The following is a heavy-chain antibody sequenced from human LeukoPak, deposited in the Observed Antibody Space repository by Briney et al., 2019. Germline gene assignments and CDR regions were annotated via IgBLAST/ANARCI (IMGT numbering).Heavy chain of an antibody. J-gene: IGHJ5*02. CDR1: GFTFTSYS. CDR3: AREIQLWRRNKNWFDP. CDR2: ISSSSSYI. D-gene: IGHD5-18*01. V-gene: IGHV3-21*01. Sequence: NPGGSLRLSCAASGFTFTSYSMNWVRQAPGKGLEWVSSISSSSSYIYYADSVKGRFTISRDNAKNSLYLQMNSLRAEDTAVYYGAREIQLWRRNKNWFDPWGQGTLVTVSS.